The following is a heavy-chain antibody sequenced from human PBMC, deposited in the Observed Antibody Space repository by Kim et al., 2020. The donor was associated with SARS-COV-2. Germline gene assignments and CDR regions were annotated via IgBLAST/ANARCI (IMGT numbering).Heavy chain of an antibody. J-gene: IGHJ6*02. D-gene: IGHD3-10*01. CDR3: ASGEYGSGSPFYYYYYGMDV. V-gene: IGHV5-10-1*01. CDR2: IDPSDSYT. Sequence: GESLKISCKGSGYSFTSYWISWVRQMPGKGLEWMGRIDPSDSYTNYSPSFQGHVTISADKSISTAYLQWSSLKASYTAMYYCASGEYGSGSPFYYYYYGMDVWGQGTTVTVSS. CDR1: GYSFTSYW.